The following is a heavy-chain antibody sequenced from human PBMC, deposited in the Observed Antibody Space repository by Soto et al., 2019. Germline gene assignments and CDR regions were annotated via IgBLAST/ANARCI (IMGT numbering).Heavy chain of an antibody. V-gene: IGHV3-9*01. CDR3: AKDRRALGYYFAY. Sequence: EVQLVESGGGLVQPGRSLRLSCAASGFTFDDYAMHWVRQAPGKGLEWVSGISWNSGSIGYADSVKGRFTISRDNAKNSLYLQMNSLRAEDTALYYCAKDRRALGYYFAYWGQGTLVTVSS. CDR2: ISWNSGSI. D-gene: IGHD7-27*01. J-gene: IGHJ4*02. CDR1: GFTFDDYA.